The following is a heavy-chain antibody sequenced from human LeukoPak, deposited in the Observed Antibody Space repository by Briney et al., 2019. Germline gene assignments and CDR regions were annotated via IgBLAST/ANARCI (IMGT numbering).Heavy chain of an antibody. CDR2: IIPIFGTA. V-gene: IGHV1-69*13. CDR1: GYTLTELS. CDR3: ARGEDYGALSISLSYFDY. Sequence: SVKVSCKVSGYTLTELSMHWVRQAPGKGLEWMGGIIPIFGTANYAQKFQGRVTITADESTSTAYMELSSLRSEDTAVYYCARGEDYGALSISLSYFDYWGQGTLVTVSS. J-gene: IGHJ4*02. D-gene: IGHD4-17*01.